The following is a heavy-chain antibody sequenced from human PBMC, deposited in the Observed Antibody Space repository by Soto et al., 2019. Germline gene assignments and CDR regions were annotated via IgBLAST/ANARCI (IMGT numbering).Heavy chain of an antibody. D-gene: IGHD6-6*01. J-gene: IGHJ3*02. V-gene: IGHV3-33*01. CDR3: VRDRSVYSSSYDAFDI. Sequence: GGSMRLSCAASGLNFSSYGMHWVRQAPGKGLEWVAVIWYDGSNKYYADSVKGRFTISRDNSKNTLYPQMNSLRAEDTAVYYCVRDRSVYSSSYDAFDIWGQGTMVTVSS. CDR2: IWYDGSNK. CDR1: GLNFSSYG.